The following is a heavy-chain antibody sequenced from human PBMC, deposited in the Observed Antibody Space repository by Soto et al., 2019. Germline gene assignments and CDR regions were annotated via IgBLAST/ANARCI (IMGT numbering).Heavy chain of an antibody. Sequence: SETLSLTCTVSGGSISSGGYYWSWIRQHPGKGLEWIGYISYSGSTYYNPSLKSRVTISVDTSKNQFSLKLSSVTAADTAVYYCARRPLDGDFWSGPNLSFDYWGQGTLVTVSS. CDR3: ARRPLDGDFWSGPNLSFDY. CDR1: GGSISSGGYY. V-gene: IGHV4-31*03. D-gene: IGHD3-3*01. CDR2: ISYSGST. J-gene: IGHJ4*02.